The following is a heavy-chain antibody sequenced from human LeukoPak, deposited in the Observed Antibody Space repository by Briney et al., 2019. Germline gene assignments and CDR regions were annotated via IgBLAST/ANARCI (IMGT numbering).Heavy chain of an antibody. J-gene: IGHJ4*02. CDR1: GFIFSRYG. CDR3: ATEHSGYDYVNFDY. V-gene: IGHV3-30*03. Sequence: GGSLRLSCAASGFIFSRYGMHWVRQAPGKGLEWVAVISYDGSNKYYADSVKGRFTISRDNSKNTLYLQMNSLRAEDTAVYYCATEHSGYDYVNFDYWDQGTLVTVSS. D-gene: IGHD5-12*01. CDR2: ISYDGSNK.